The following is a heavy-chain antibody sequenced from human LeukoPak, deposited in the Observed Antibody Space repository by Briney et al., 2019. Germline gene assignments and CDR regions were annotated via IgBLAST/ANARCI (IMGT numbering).Heavy chain of an antibody. D-gene: IGHD6-13*01. Sequence: PGGSLRLSCAASGFTFDRYAMNWVRQAPGKGLEWVSAISSSGGSTYYADSVKGRFTISRDNSKNTLYLQMNSLRAEDTAVYYCAKDDSADAATADFDYWGQGTLVTVSS. CDR3: AKDDSADAATADFDY. CDR1: GFTFDRYA. J-gene: IGHJ4*02. V-gene: IGHV3-23*01. CDR2: ISSSGGST.